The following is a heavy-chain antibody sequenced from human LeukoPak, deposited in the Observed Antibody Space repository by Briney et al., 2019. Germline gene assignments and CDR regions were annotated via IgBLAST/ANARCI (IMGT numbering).Heavy chain of an antibody. V-gene: IGHV3-33*06. CDR2: IWYDGSNK. CDR1: GFTFSNYA. CDR3: AKDLAPFTSGWYAFDY. D-gene: IGHD6-13*01. Sequence: GGSLRLSCAASGFTFSNYAMHWVRQVPGKGLEWVAVIWYDGSNKYYADSVKGRFTISRDSSKNTLFLQMNSLRAEDTAVYSCAKDLAPFTSGWYAFDYWGRGTLVTVSS. J-gene: IGHJ4*02.